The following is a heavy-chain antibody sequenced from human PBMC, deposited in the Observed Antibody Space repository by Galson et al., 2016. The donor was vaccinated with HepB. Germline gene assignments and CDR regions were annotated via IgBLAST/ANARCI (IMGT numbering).Heavy chain of an antibody. D-gene: IGHD3-22*01. CDR3: ASRAADDSSGYRDWYSDL. V-gene: IGHV3-74*01. Sequence: SLRLSCAASGFPFSNYWMHWVRQAPGKGPVWVSRINSDGSSTTYADSVKGRFTISRDNAKNTLYLQMSSLKASDTAMYYCASRAADDSSGYRDWYSDLWGRGTLVTVAS. J-gene: IGHJ2*01. CDR1: GFPFSNYW. CDR2: INSDGSST.